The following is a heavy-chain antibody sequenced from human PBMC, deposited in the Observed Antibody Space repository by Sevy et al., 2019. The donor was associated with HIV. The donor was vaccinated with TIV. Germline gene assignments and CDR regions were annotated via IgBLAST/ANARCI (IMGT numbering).Heavy chain of an antibody. CDR1: GFTLSSYG. CDR2: IRYDGRNK. J-gene: IGHJ6*02. CDR3: ARDGLGITISAEGGGGMDV. V-gene: IGHV3-33*01. Sequence: GGSLRLSCAASGFTLSSYGMHWVRQAPGKGLEWVAVIRYDGRNKYYADPVKGRLTISIGNSRSTLYLQMNSLSAEDTAVYYCARDGLGITISAEGGGGMDVWGQGTTVTVSS. D-gene: IGHD3-3*01.